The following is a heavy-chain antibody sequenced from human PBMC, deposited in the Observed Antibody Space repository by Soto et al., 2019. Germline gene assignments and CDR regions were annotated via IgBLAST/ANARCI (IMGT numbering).Heavy chain of an antibody. CDR1: GFTFSSYS. D-gene: IGHD3-3*01. J-gene: IGHJ6*02. V-gene: IGHV3-21*01. Sequence: PGGSLRLSCAASGFTFSSYSMNWVRQAPGKGLEWVSSISSSSSYIYYADSVKGRFTISRDNAKNSLYLQMNSLRAEDTAVYYCARGRVPGVRITIFGVVSSGMDVWGQGTTVTVS. CDR2: ISSSSSYI. CDR3: ARGRVPGVRITIFGVVSSGMDV.